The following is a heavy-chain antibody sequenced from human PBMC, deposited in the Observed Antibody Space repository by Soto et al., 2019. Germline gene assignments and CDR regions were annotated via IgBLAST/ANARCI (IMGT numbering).Heavy chain of an antibody. CDR3: ARRATTVTYGAFDI. CDR1: GGSISTYY. J-gene: IGHJ3*02. V-gene: IGHV4-59*08. CDR2: IYYSGST. Sequence: SETLSLTCTVSGGSISTYYWSWIRQPPGKGLEWIGYIYYSGSTNYNPSLKSRVTISVDTSKNQFSLNLSSVTAADTAVYYCARRATTVTYGAFDIWGQGTMVTVSS. D-gene: IGHD4-17*01.